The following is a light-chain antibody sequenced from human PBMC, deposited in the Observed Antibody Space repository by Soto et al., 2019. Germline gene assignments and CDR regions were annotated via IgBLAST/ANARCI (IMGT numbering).Light chain of an antibody. V-gene: IGLV2-14*01. Sequence: QPVLTQPASVSGSPGQSITISCTGTGSDIGIYNYVSWYQHYPGQAPKLLIFEVSNRPSGVSTRFSGSKSGNTASLTVSGLQPEDEALYFCSSYSGGNTLVLFGGGTKLTVL. J-gene: IGLJ2*01. CDR2: EVS. CDR3: SSYSGGNTLVL. CDR1: GSDIGIYNY.